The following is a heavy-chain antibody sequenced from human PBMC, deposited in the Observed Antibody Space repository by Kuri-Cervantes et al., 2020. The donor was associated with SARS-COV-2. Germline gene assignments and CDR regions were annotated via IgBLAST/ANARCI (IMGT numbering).Heavy chain of an antibody. CDR3: AREAVAGSNWFDP. J-gene: IGHJ5*02. V-gene: IGHV3-13*04. CDR1: GFTFSSYD. Sequence: GGSLRLSCAASGFTFSSYDMHWVRQATGKGLEWVSAIGTAGHTYYPGSVKGRFTISRENAKNSLYLQMNSLRAGDTAVYFCAREAVAGSNWFDPLGQGTLVTVSS. D-gene: IGHD6-19*01. CDR2: IGTAGHT.